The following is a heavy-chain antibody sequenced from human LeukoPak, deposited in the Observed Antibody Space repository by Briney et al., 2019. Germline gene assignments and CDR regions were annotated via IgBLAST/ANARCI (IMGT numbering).Heavy chain of an antibody. D-gene: IGHD4-17*01. V-gene: IGHV4-61*02. J-gene: IGHJ4*02. CDR2: IYTSGST. Sequence: SETLSLTCTVSGGSISSGRYYWTWIRQPAGKGLEWIGRIYTSGSTNYNPSLKSRVTISVDTSKNQFSLRLSSVTAADTAVYYCARVHYGDSGLGSDIFDYWGQGTLVTVSS. CDR1: GGSISSGRYY. CDR3: ARVHYGDSGLGSDIFDY.